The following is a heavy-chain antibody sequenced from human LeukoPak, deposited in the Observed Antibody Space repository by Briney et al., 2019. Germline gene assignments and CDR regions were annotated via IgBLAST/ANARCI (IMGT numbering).Heavy chain of an antibody. Sequence: PGGSLRLSCEASGFTFNSHAMNWVRRAPGRGLEWLSKISSSSGTLYYADSVKGRFTISRDNAKNSLFLQMNNLKGEDTAVYYCASSFWDAFDIWGQGTLVAVSS. D-gene: IGHD3-3*01. CDR1: GFTFNSHA. CDR3: ASSFWDAFDI. CDR2: ISSSSGTL. J-gene: IGHJ3*02. V-gene: IGHV3-48*04.